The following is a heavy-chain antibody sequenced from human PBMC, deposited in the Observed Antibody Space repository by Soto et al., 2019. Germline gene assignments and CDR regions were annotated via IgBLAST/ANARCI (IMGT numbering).Heavy chain of an antibody. V-gene: IGHV1-18*01. Sequence: GASVKVSCKASGYTFTSYGISWVRQAPGQGLEWMGWISAYNGNTNYAQKLQGRVTMTTDTSTSTAYMELRSLRSDDTAVYYCARVSSYCSSTSCYSYYYYYGMDVWGQGTTVTVS. CDR2: ISAYNGNT. D-gene: IGHD2-2*01. J-gene: IGHJ6*02. CDR1: GYTFTSYG. CDR3: ARVSSYCSSTSCYSYYYYYGMDV.